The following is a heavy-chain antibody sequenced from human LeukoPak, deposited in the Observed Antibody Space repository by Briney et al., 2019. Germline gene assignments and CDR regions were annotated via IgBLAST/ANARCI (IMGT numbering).Heavy chain of an antibody. CDR3: ASGYSGYDSVFDY. D-gene: IGHD5-12*01. CDR1: GGSISSGSYY. J-gene: IGHJ4*02. CDR2: IYTSGST. Sequence: SQTLSLTCTVSGGSISSGSYYWSWIRQPAGKGLEWNGRIYTSGSTNYNPSLKSRVTISVDTSKNQFSLKLSSVTAADTAVYYCASGYSGYDSVFDYWGQGTLVTVSS. V-gene: IGHV4-61*02.